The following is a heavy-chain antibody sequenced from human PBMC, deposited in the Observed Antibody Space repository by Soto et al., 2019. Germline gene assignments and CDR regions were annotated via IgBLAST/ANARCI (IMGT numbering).Heavy chain of an antibody. CDR3: AREGWDPYYYDSSGYFY. CDR1: GGSFSCYC. V-gene: IGHV4-34*01. D-gene: IGHD3-22*01. CDR2: INHSGST. Sequence: SETLSLTCAVYGGSFSCYCWSWIRQPPGKGLEWIGEINHSGSTNYNPSLKSRVTISVDTSKNQFSLKLSSVTAADTAVYYCAREGWDPYYYDSSGYFYWGQGTLVTVSS. J-gene: IGHJ4*02.